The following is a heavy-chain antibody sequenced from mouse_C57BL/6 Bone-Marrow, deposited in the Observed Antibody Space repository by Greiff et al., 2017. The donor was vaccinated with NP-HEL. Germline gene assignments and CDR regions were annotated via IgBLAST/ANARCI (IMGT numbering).Heavy chain of an antibody. CDR1: GYTFTSYW. CDR3: ARTSLSYAMDY. Sequence: QVQLQQSGAELVMPGASVKLSCKASGYTFTSYWMHWVKQRPGQGLEWIGEIDPSDSYTNYNQKFKGKSTLTVDKSSSTAYMQLSSLTSEDSAVYYCARTSLSYAMDYWGQGTSVTVSS. V-gene: IGHV1-69*01. D-gene: IGHD1-1*01. CDR2: IDPSDSYT. J-gene: IGHJ4*01.